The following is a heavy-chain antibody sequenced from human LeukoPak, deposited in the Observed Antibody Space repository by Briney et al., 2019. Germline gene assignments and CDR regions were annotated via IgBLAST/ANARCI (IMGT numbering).Heavy chain of an antibody. CDR3: ARGYCSGGSCYEVDY. J-gene: IGHJ4*02. CDR1: SDSINSSSYY. CDR2: IYYRGNT. V-gene: IGHV4-39*01. Sequence: SETLSLTCTVSSDSINSSSYYWGWIRQPPGKGLEWIGNIYYRGNTYYNQPLKSRVTISVDTSKNQFSLKLSSVTAADTAVYYCARGYCSGGSCYEVDYWGQGTLVTVSS. D-gene: IGHD2-15*01.